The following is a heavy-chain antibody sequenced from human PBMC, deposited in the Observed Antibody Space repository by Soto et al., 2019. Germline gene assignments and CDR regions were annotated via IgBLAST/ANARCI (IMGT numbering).Heavy chain of an antibody. D-gene: IGHD3-22*01. CDR2: ISGSGGST. V-gene: IGHV3-23*01. J-gene: IGHJ4*02. CDR1: GFTFSSYA. Sequence: EVQLLESGGGLVQPGGSLRLSCAASGFTFSSYAMSWVRQAPGKGLEWVSAISGSGGSTYYADSVKGRFTISRDKSKNTLYLQMNSLRAEDTAVYYCAKALGYSSGYPYYFDYWGQGTLVTVSS. CDR3: AKALGYSSGYPYYFDY.